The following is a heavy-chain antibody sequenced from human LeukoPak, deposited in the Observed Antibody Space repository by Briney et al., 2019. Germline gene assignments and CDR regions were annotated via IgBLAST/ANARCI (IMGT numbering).Heavy chain of an antibody. J-gene: IGHJ4*02. D-gene: IGHD2/OR15-2a*01. CDR1: GASISSGTYF. CDR3: ARLSTTCCDF. Sequence: SETLSLTCTVSGASISSGTYFWGWIRQPPGKGLEWIGSIDYSGSTYYNPSLKSRVTISVDTSKNQFSLKLNSVTAADTAVYYCARLSTTCCDFWGQGTLVTVSS. CDR2: IDYSGST. V-gene: IGHV4-39*01.